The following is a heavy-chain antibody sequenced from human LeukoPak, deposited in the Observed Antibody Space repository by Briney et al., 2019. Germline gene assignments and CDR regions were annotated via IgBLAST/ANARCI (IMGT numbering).Heavy chain of an antibody. CDR2: IRSKANSYAT. CDR3: TRGIGGHQLLRGVNWFDP. J-gene: IGHJ5*02. Sequence: GGSLRLSCAASGFTFSGSAMHWVRQASGKGLEWVGRIRSKANSYATAYAASVKGRFTISRDDSKNTAYLQMNSLKTEDTAVYYCTRGIGGHQLLRGVNWFDPWGQGTLVTVSS. V-gene: IGHV3-73*01. CDR1: GFTFSGSA. D-gene: IGHD2-2*01.